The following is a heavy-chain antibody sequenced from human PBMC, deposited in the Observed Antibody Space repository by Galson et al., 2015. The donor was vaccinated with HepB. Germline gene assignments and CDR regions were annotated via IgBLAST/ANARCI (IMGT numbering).Heavy chain of an antibody. CDR1: GFTFSSYD. CDR2: IGTAGDT. Sequence: SLRLSCAASGFTFSSYDMHWVRQATGKGLEWVSAIGTAGDTYYPGSVKGRFTISRENAKNSLYLQMNSLRAGDTAVYYCAREGVAAARQYGMDVWGQGTTVTVFS. D-gene: IGHD6-13*01. J-gene: IGHJ6*02. V-gene: IGHV3-13*01. CDR3: AREGVAAARQYGMDV.